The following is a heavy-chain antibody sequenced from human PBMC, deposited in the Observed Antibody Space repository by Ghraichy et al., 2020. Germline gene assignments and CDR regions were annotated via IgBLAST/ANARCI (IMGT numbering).Heavy chain of an antibody. Sequence: SETLSLTCAVYGGSFSGYYWSWIRQPPGKGLEWIGEINHSGSTNYNPSLKSRVTISVDTSKNQFSLKLSSVTAADTAVYYCARVGWLVLVDYWGQGTLVTVSS. CDR2: INHSGST. CDR3: ARVGWLVLVDY. J-gene: IGHJ4*02. CDR1: GGSFSGYY. V-gene: IGHV4-34*01. D-gene: IGHD6-19*01.